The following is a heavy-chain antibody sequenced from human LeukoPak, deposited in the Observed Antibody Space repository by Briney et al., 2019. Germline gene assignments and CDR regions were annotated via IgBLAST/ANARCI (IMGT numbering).Heavy chain of an antibody. Sequence: VKISCKASAGTFSSYTISWLLQAPGQELEWMVRIITIVGIAKYSLNFLRRVTITADKYTSTAYMELSSLRSEDTGVYYCARERDPAVADENWFDPWGQGNLGTVSS. J-gene: IGHJ5*02. CDR3: ARERDPAVADENWFDP. CDR1: AGTFSSYT. D-gene: IGHD6-19*01. CDR2: IITIVGIA. V-gene: IGHV1-69*10.